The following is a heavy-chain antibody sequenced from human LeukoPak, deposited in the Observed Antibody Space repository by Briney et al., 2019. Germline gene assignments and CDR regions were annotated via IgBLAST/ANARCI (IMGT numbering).Heavy chain of an antibody. J-gene: IGHJ4*02. CDR1: GFTFSSYE. CDR2: ISSSGSTI. Sequence: GGSLRLSCAASGFTFSSYEMNWVRQAPGKGLEWVSYISSSGSTIYYADSVKGRFTISRDNSKNTLYLQMNSLRAEDTAVYYCAKGLWYYYDSSGYVDYWGQGTLVTVSS. V-gene: IGHV3-48*03. CDR3: AKGLWYYYDSSGYVDY. D-gene: IGHD3-22*01.